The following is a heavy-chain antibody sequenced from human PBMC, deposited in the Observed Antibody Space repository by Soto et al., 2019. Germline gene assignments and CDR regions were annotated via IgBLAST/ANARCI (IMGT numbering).Heavy chain of an antibody. V-gene: IGHV1-2*04. Sequence: ASVKVSCKASGYTFTGYYMHWVRQAPGQGLEWMGWINPNSGGTNYAQKFQGWVTMTRDTSISTAYMELSRLRSDDTAVYYCARGRIVGDDAFDIWGQGTMVTVSS. CDR1: GYTFTGYY. CDR3: ARGRIVGDDAFDI. J-gene: IGHJ3*02. D-gene: IGHD1-26*01. CDR2: INPNSGGT.